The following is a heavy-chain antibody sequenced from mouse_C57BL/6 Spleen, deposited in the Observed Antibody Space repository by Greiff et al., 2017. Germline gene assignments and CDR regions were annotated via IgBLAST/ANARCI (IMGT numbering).Heavy chain of an antibody. CDR3: ARDYGNYVGGYAMDY. CDR1: GFTFTDYY. V-gene: IGHV7-3*01. CDR2: IRNKANGYTT. D-gene: IGHD2-1*01. Sequence: EVKVVESGGGLVQPGGSLSLSCAASGFTFTDYYMSWVRQPPGKALEWLGFIRNKANGYTTEYSASVKGRFTISRDNSQSILYLQMNALRAEDSATYYCARDYGNYVGGYAMDYWGQGTSVTVSS. J-gene: IGHJ4*01.